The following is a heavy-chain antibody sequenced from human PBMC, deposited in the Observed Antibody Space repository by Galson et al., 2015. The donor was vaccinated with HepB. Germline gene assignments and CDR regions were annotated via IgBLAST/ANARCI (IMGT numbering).Heavy chain of an antibody. CDR1: GFSFSYFP. Sequence: SLRLSCAASGFSFSYFPMHWVRQAPGKGLEWVAVIWYDGSNKYYADSVKGRFTISRDNSKNTLYLQMNSLRAEDTAVYYCARAGRAVTSWGDYWGQGTLVTVSS. CDR2: IWYDGSNK. J-gene: IGHJ4*02. D-gene: IGHD4-17*01. CDR3: ARAGRAVTSWGDY. V-gene: IGHV3-33*08.